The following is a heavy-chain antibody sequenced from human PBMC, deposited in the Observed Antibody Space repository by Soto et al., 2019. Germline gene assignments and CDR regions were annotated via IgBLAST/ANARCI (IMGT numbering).Heavy chain of an antibody. J-gene: IGHJ4*02. CDR3: AREWGTNSGYASWEINC. V-gene: IGHV1-18*01. D-gene: IGHD5-12*01. CDR2: ISAYNGNT. Sequence: ASVKVSCKASGYTFTSYGISWVRQAPGQGLEWMGWISAYNGNTNYAQKLQGRVTMTTDTSTSTAYMELRSLRSDDTAVYYCAREWGTNSGYASWEINCWGQGTLVTVSS. CDR1: GYTFTSYG.